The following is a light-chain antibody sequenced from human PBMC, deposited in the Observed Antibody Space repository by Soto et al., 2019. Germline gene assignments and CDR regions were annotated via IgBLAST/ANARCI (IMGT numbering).Light chain of an antibody. CDR2: GAS. J-gene: IGKJ3*01. V-gene: IGKV3-20*01. CDR3: QQYGRSPFT. CDR1: QSVSSSY. Sequence: EIVLTQSPGTLSLSPGERATLSCRASQSVSSSYLAWYQQKPGQAPRLLIYGASSRATGIPGRFSGSGSGTDVTLTISRLETEDFAVYYCQQYGRSPFTFGPGTKGDIK.